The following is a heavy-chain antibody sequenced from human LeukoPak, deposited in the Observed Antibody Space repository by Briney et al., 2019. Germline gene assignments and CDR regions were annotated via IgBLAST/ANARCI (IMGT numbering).Heavy chain of an antibody. V-gene: IGHV3-23*01. Sequence: GGSLRLSCAASGFTFSSYAMSWVRQAPGKGLEWVSAMSGSGGSTYYADSVKGRFTISRDNSKNTLYLQMNSLRAEDTAVYYCAKDNDAGDSSSWYEPYYFDYWGQGTLVTVSS. CDR1: GFTFSSYA. D-gene: IGHD6-13*01. J-gene: IGHJ4*02. CDR3: AKDNDAGDSSSWYEPYYFDY. CDR2: MSGSGGST.